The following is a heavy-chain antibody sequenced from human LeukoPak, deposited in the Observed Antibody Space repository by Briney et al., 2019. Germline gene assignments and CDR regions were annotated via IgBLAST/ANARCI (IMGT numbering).Heavy chain of an antibody. Sequence: GGSLRLSCAASGFTFSDYYMSWIRQAPGKGLEWVSYISSTSSTIYYADSVKGRFTISRDNAKNSLYLQMNSLRDEDTAVYFCARPYCSSTSCYHRFDYWGQGTLVTVSS. D-gene: IGHD2-2*01. CDR2: ISSTSSTI. CDR3: ARPYCSSTSCYHRFDY. J-gene: IGHJ4*02. CDR1: GFTFSDYY. V-gene: IGHV3-11*04.